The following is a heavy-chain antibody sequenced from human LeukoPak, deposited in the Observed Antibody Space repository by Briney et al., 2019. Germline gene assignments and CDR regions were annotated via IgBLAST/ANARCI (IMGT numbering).Heavy chain of an antibody. V-gene: IGHV3-7*03. J-gene: IGHJ4*02. CDR2: IKQDGSEK. CDR1: GLTFNSYW. D-gene: IGHD4-11*01. Sequence: PGGSLRLSCAASGLTFNSYWMSWVRQAPGKGLEWVANIKQDGSEKYYVDSVKGRFTISRDNAKNSLNLQMNSLRAEDTAVYYCARSRLHHDYWGQGTLVTVSS. CDR3: ARSRLHHDY.